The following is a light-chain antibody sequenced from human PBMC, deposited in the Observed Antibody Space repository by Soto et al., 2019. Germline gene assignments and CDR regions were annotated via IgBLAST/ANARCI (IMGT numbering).Light chain of an antibody. CDR2: KAS. CDR3: QQYNSYRA. Sequence: DIQMTQSPSAMSASVGDRVTITCRASQSISNWLAWYQQKPGKAPKLLIHKASSLETGVPSRFSGSGSGTEFTLTITSLQPDDFATYYCQQYNSYRAFGQGTKVDI. V-gene: IGKV1-5*03. J-gene: IGKJ1*01. CDR1: QSISNW.